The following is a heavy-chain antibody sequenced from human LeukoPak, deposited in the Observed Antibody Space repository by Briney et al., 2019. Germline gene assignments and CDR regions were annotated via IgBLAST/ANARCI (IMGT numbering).Heavy chain of an antibody. V-gene: IGHV4-59*01. CDR2: IYYSGST. J-gene: IGHJ4*02. CDR3: ASLTQSAVAGHFDY. D-gene: IGHD6-19*01. CDR1: GGSISSYY. Sequence: SETLSLTCTVSGGSISSYYWSWIRQPPGKGLEWIGYIYYSGSTNYNPSLKSRVTISADTSKNQFSLKLSSVTAADTAVYYCASLTQSAVAGHFDYWGQGTLVTVSS.